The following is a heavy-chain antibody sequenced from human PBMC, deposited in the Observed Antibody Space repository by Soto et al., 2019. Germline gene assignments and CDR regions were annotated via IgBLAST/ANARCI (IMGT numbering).Heavy chain of an antibody. CDR2: FYSSGSP. D-gene: IGHD3-22*01. Sequence: SETLSLTCTVAGGSLSGYYWSWIRQPPGKGLEWIGDFYSSGSPHHNPSLKNRVSISEDRSKNEFSLKLSSVTAADTAIYYCAREFYYDSSGIGFESWGQGTLVTVSS. J-gene: IGHJ4*02. CDR1: GGSLSGYY. V-gene: IGHV4-59*01. CDR3: AREFYYDSSGIGFES.